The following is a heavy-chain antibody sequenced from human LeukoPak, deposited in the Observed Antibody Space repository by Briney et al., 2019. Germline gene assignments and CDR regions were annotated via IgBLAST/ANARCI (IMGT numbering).Heavy chain of an antibody. V-gene: IGHV4-59*01. CDR2: IYYSGSI. CDR1: GGSISSYY. D-gene: IGHD5-18*01. J-gene: IGHJ4*02. Sequence: SETLSLTCTVSGGSISSYYWSWIRQPPGKGLEWIGYIYYSGSINYNPSLKSRVIISVDTSKNQFSLKLSSVTAADTAVYYCARGSRGYSRYYFDYWGQGTLVTVSS. CDR3: ARGSRGYSRYYFDY.